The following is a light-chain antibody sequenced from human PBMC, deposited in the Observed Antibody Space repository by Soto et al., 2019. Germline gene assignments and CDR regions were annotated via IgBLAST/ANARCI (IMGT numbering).Light chain of an antibody. CDR3: GSWDSSLSAYV. V-gene: IGLV1-51*01. CDR2: DDD. Sequence: SVLTQPPSVSAAPGQRVTISCSGGSSNIGGNSVSWYQQLPGTAPKLLIYDDDKRPSGIPDRFSGSKSGTSATLGITGFQTGDEADHYCGSWDSSLSAYVFGTGTKVTVL. J-gene: IGLJ1*01. CDR1: SSNIGGNS.